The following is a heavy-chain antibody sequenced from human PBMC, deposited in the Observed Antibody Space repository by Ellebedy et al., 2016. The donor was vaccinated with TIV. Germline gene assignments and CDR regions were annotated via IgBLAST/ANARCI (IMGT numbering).Heavy chain of an antibody. CDR2: IYYSGST. CDR1: GGSISGYY. CDR3: ARGVANYYYGMDV. D-gene: IGHD2-15*01. J-gene: IGHJ6*02. V-gene: IGHV4-59*01. Sequence: MPSETLSLTCTVSGGSISGYYWSWIRQPPGKGLEWIGYIYYSGSTNYNPSLKSRVTISVDTSKNQFSLKLSSVTAADTAVYYCARGVANYYYGMDVWGQGTTVTVSS.